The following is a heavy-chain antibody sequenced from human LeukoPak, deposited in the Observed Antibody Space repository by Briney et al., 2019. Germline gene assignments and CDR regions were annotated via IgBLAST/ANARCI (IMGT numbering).Heavy chain of an antibody. Sequence: SETLSLTCTVSGGSINNYYWDWIRQPPGKGLEWIGNIYNSGSTNYNPSLKSRVTISVDTSKNQFSLKLSSVTAADTAVYYCARGAVLNWFDPWGQGTLVTVSS. CDR3: ARGAVLNWFDP. D-gene: IGHD6-19*01. V-gene: IGHV4-59*08. CDR1: GGSINNYY. CDR2: IYNSGST. J-gene: IGHJ5*02.